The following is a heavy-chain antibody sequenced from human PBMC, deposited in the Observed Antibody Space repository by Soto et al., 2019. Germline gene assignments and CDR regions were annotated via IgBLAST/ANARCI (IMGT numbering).Heavy chain of an antibody. CDR1: GGSISSYY. V-gene: IGHV4-59*01. Sequence: SETLSLTCTVSGGSISSYYWSWIRQPPGKGLEWIGYIYYSGSTNYNPSLKSRVTISVDTSKNQFSLKLSSVTAADTAVYYCARDPRGWYCSGGSCYSGTGYYGMDVWGQGTTVTVSS. D-gene: IGHD2-15*01. CDR2: IYYSGST. J-gene: IGHJ6*02. CDR3: ARDPRGWYCSGGSCYSGTGYYGMDV.